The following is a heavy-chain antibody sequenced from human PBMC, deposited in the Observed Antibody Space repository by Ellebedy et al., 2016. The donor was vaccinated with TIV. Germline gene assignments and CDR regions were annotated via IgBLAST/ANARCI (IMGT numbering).Heavy chain of an antibody. J-gene: IGHJ4*02. CDR2: INAGNGNT. D-gene: IGHD6-13*01. CDR3: ARGLLYMSSSSWLDY. V-gene: IGHV1-3*01. CDR1: GYTFTSYA. Sequence: ASVKVSCXASGYTFTSYAMHWVRQAPGQRLEWMGWINAGNGNTKYSQKFQGRVTITRDTSASTAYMELSSLRSEDTAVYYCARGLLYMSSSSWLDYWGQGTLVTVSS.